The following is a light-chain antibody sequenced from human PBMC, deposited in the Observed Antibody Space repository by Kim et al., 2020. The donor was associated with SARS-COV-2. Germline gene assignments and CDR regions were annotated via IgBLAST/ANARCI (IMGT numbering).Light chain of an antibody. Sequence: SSELTQDPAVSVALGQTVTITCQGDSLSKYHASWFHQRAGQAPVLVIYGDNIRPSGIPDRFSGSSSGSRASLTITGAQAEDEADYYCSSRDTSGDHWVFGGGTKVTVL. J-gene: IGLJ3*02. CDR3: SSRDTSGDHWV. CDR1: SLSKYH. V-gene: IGLV3-19*01. CDR2: GDN.